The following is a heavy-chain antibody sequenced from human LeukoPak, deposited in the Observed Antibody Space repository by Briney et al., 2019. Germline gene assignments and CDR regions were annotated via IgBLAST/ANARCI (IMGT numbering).Heavy chain of an antibody. D-gene: IGHD1-26*01. J-gene: IGHJ4*02. CDR3: ASRPYTPLGAFDY. CDR2: IHYSGST. V-gene: IGHV4-39*01. Sequence: SETLSLTCTVSGASISSSNDYWGWIRQPPGKGLEWIGSIHYSGSTYYNPSLKSRVTISVDTSRNQFSLKLSSVTAADTAVYSCASRPYTPLGAFDYGAQEPLVPVSS. CDR1: GASISSSNDY.